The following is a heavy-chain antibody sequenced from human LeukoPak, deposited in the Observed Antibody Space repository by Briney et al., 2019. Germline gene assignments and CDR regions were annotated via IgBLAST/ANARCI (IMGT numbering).Heavy chain of an antibody. CDR1: GGTFSSYA. CDR3: ARESPTNGVFGWFDP. D-gene: IGHD2-8*01. V-gene: IGHV1-69*01. CDR2: IIPIFGTA. J-gene: IGHJ5*02. Sequence: ASVKVSCKASGGTFSSYAICWVRQAPGQGLEWMGGIIPIFGTANYAQKFQGRVTITADESTSTAYMELSSLRSEDTAVYYCARESPTNGVFGWFDPWGQGTLVTVSS.